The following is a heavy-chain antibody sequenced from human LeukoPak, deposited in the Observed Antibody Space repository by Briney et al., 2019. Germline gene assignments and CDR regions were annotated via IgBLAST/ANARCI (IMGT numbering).Heavy chain of an antibody. D-gene: IGHD5-18*01. CDR3: AGTKTGYSYGYRSDY. CDR1: GGSISGYY. CDR2: IYYSGST. Sequence: SETLSLTCTVSGGSISGYYWSWIRQPPGKGLEWIGYIYYSGSTNYNPSLKSRVTISVDTSKNQFSLKLSSVTAADTAVYYCAGTKTGYSYGYRSDYWGQGTLVTVSS. J-gene: IGHJ4*02. V-gene: IGHV4-59*01.